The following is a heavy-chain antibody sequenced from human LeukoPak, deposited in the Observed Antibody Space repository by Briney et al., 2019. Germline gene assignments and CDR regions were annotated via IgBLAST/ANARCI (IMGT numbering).Heavy chain of an antibody. V-gene: IGHV4-59*01. CDR1: GGSISSYY. CDR2: IYYSGST. Sequence: PSETLSLTCTVSGGSISSYYWSWIRQPPGKGLEWIGYIYYSGSTNYNPSLKSRVTISVDTSKNQFSLKLSSVTAADTAVYYCARDHMGATFWYYFDYWGQGTLVTVSS. J-gene: IGHJ4*02. CDR3: ARDHMGATFWYYFDY. D-gene: IGHD1-26*01.